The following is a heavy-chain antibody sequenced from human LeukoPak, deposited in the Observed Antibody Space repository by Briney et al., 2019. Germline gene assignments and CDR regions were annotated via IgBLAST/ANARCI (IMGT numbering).Heavy chain of an antibody. D-gene: IGHD5-12*01. V-gene: IGHV3-74*01. Sequence: GGSLRLSCAASGFTFNNYWMHWVRQSPGKGLICVARIGHDGSGAGYADSVKGRFTISRDNAKSTLYLQMNSLRAEDTAVYYCARYQQTGYESYYWGQGTLVTVSS. CDR1: GFTFNNYW. CDR2: IGHDGSGA. CDR3: ARYQQTGYESYY. J-gene: IGHJ4*02.